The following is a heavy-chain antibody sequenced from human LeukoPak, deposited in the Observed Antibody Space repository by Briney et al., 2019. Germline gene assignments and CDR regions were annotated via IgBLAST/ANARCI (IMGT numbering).Heavy chain of an antibody. CDR2: IYYSGST. Sequence: SETLSLXCTVSGGSISSSSYYWGWIRQPPGKGLEWIGSIYYSGSTYYNPSLKSRVTISVDTSKNQFSLKLSSVTAADTAVYYCARHSGGSYYVDYWGQGTLVTVSS. J-gene: IGHJ4*02. D-gene: IGHD1-26*01. V-gene: IGHV4-39*01. CDR3: ARHSGGSYYVDY. CDR1: GGSISSSSYY.